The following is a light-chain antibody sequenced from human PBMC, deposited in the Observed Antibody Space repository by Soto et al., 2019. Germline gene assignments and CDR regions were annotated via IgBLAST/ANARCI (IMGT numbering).Light chain of an antibody. J-gene: IGLJ1*01. V-gene: IGLV2-18*02. Sequence: QSLLTQPPSVSGSPGESVTISCTGTSADVGIYNRVAWYQQSPDTSPKLVICDVSNRPSGVPDRFSGSKSGSTASLTISGLQAEDEADYYCSSFTTSNTYVFGTGTKVTVL. CDR1: SADVGIYNR. CDR2: DVS. CDR3: SSFTTSNTYV.